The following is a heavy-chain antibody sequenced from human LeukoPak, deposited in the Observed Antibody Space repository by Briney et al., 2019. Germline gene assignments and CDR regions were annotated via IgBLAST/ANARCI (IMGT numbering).Heavy chain of an antibody. CDR2: INPNSGAT. D-gene: IGHD1-1*01. J-gene: IGHJ3*02. Sequence: GASVKVSCKASGYTFTGYYMQWVRQAPGQGLEWIGWINPNSGATDYARKFQGRVTMTRDTSISTAYMELSRLTSDDTAVYYCARDSVERRPGFDIWGPGTMVTVSS. V-gene: IGHV1-2*02. CDR3: ARDSVERRPGFDI. CDR1: GYTFTGYY.